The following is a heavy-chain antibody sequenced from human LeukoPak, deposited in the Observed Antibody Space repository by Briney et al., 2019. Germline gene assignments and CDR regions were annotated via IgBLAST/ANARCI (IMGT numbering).Heavy chain of an antibody. V-gene: IGHV3-53*01. J-gene: IGHJ4*02. Sequence: GGSLRLSCAASGFTVSSNYMSWVRQAPGKGLEWVSDIYSGGSTYYADSVKGRFTISRDNFKTTLYLQMNSLSDDKTAVYYWARDSAVAGTFSFWGQGTLVSVSS. CDR3: ARDSAVAGTFSF. CDR1: GFTVSSNY. CDR2: IYSGGST. D-gene: IGHD6-19*01.